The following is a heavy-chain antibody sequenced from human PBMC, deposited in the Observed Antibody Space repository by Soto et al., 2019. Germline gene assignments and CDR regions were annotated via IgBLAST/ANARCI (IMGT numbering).Heavy chain of an antibody. Sequence: SETLSLTCAVSGGSISSSNWWSWVRQPPGKGLEWIGEIYHVGSTNYNPSLKSRVTISVDKSKNQLSLKLSSVTAADMAVYYCARVLGNDAFDIWGQGTMVTVSS. CDR2: IYHVGST. J-gene: IGHJ3*02. CDR3: ARVLGNDAFDI. CDR1: GGSISSSNW. V-gene: IGHV4-4*02. D-gene: IGHD3-3*02.